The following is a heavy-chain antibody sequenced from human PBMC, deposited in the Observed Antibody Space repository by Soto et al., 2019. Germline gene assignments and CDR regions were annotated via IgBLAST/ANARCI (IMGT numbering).Heavy chain of an antibody. CDR2: IWHDGRYE. CDR1: GVPFSTYG. CDR3: ARGGGVGSGSSWGDF. J-gene: IGHJ4*02. Sequence: QVQLVESGGGVVQPGRSLRLSCVASGVPFSTYGMHWVRQAPGKGLEWVASIWHDGRYEFHADAVKGRFAISRDNSKNALYLQMNILGVEYTALYFCARGGGVGSGSSWGDFWGQGTLVTVSS. D-gene: IGHD6-13*01. V-gene: IGHV3-33*01.